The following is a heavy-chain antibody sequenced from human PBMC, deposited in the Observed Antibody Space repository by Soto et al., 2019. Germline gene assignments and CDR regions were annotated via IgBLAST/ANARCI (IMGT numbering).Heavy chain of an antibody. Sequence: QVKLVQSGAEVKKPGASVKVSCKASGYTFTSYGISWVRQAPGQGLEWMGWISAYNGNTNYAQSLQGRVTRTTDTPTSTAYMELRSLRSDDTGVYYCARYVSGLSSLSIAAADTKYFQHWGQGTLVTDSS. D-gene: IGHD6-13*01. CDR2: ISAYNGNT. CDR1: GYTFTSYG. J-gene: IGHJ1*01. V-gene: IGHV1-18*01. CDR3: ARYVSGLSSLSIAAADTKYFQH.